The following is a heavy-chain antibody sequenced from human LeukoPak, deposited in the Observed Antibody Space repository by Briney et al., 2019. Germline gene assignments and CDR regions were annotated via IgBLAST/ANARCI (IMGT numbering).Heavy chain of an antibody. CDR3: ARGLGVLRFLEWLFGAFDI. CDR2: ISSSSSYI. V-gene: IGHV3-21*01. CDR1: GFTFSSYS. Sequence: GGSLRLSCAASGFTFSSYSMNWVRQAPGKGLEWVSPISSSSSYIYYADSVKGRFTISRDNAKNSLYLQMNSLRAEDTAVYYCARGLGVLRFLEWLFGAFDIWGQGTMVTVSS. D-gene: IGHD3-3*01. J-gene: IGHJ3*02.